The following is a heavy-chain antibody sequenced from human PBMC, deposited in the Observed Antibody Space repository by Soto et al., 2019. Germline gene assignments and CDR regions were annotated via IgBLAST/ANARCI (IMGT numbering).Heavy chain of an antibody. Sequence: AASVKVSCKASGGTFSSYAISWVRQAPGQGLEWMGGIIPIFGTANYAQKFQGRVTITADESTSTAYMELSSLTSEDTAVYYCAESPPYYYDSSGYAFDIWGQGTMVTVSS. J-gene: IGHJ3*02. D-gene: IGHD3-22*01. CDR2: IIPIFGTA. V-gene: IGHV1-69*13. CDR3: AESPPYYYDSSGYAFDI. CDR1: GGTFSSYA.